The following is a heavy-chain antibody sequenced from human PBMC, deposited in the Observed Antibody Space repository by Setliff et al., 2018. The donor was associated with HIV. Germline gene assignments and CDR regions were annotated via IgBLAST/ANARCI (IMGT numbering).Heavy chain of an antibody. CDR3: ARIVPATISDFYYYMDV. D-gene: IGHD2-2*01. J-gene: IGHJ6*01. Sequence: ASVKVSCKASGYMFSDYGITWVRQAPGQGLEWMGWITVHSGHTNYAQKFQGRVAMTADTSATTASLELRSLRSDDTAVYYCARIVPATISDFYYYMDVWGQGTTVTVSS. CDR1: GYMFSDYG. CDR2: ITVHSGHT. V-gene: IGHV1-18*01.